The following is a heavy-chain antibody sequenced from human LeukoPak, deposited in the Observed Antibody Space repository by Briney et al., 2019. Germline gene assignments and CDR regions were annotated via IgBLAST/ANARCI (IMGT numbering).Heavy chain of an antibody. V-gene: IGHV3-23*01. D-gene: IGHD1-26*01. J-gene: IGHJ3*02. Sequence: GGSLRLSCAASGFTFSSYAMSWVRQAPGEGLEWVSAISGSGGSTYYADSVKGRFTISRDNSKNTLYLQMNSLRAEDTAVYYCAKDTWGELLPEYAFDIWGQGTMVTVSS. CDR2: ISGSGGST. CDR1: GFTFSSYA. CDR3: AKDTWGELLPEYAFDI.